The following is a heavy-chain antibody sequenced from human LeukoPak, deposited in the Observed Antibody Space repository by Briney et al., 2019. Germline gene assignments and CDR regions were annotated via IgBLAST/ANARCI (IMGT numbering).Heavy chain of an antibody. CDR1: GGTFSSYT. CDR2: IIPILGIA. J-gene: IGHJ6*03. D-gene: IGHD5-18*01. CDR3: ARVTQTAMVTNYYYYMDV. V-gene: IGHV1-69*02. Sequence: GASVKVSCKASGGTFSSYTIGWVRQAPGQGLEWMGRIIPILGIANYAQKFQGRVTITADKSTSTAYMELSSLRSEDTAVYYCARVTQTAMVTNYYYYMDVWGKGTTVTVSS.